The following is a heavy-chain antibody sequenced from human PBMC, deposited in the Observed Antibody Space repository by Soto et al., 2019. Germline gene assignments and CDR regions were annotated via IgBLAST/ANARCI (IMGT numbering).Heavy chain of an antibody. CDR2: IIPIFGTA. Sequence: ASVKVSCKASGGTFSSYAISWVRQAPGQGLEWMGGIIPIFGTANYAQKFQGRVTITADKSTSTAYMELSSLRSEDTAVYYCARGEYYYDSSGYHRPYYFDYWGQGTLVTVPS. J-gene: IGHJ4*02. CDR3: ARGEYYYDSSGYHRPYYFDY. D-gene: IGHD3-22*01. V-gene: IGHV1-69*06. CDR1: GGTFSSYA.